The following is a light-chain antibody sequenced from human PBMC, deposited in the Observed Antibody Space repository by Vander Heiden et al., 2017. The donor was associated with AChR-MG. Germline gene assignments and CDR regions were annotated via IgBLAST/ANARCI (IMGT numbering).Light chain of an antibody. Sequence: GQRVTISCSGSSSNIGSNTVNWYQQLPGTAPKLLIYSNNQRPSGGPDRFSGSKAGTSASLAISGLQSEDEADYYCAAWDDSLNGPHVVFGGGTKLTVL. J-gene: IGLJ2*01. V-gene: IGLV1-44*01. CDR3: AAWDDSLNGPHVV. CDR1: SSNIGSNT. CDR2: SNN.